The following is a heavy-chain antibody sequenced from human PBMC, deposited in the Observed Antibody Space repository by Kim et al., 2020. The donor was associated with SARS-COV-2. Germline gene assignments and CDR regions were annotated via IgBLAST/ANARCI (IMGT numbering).Heavy chain of an antibody. CDR3: ARDRDYGGNFAYYFYGMDV. CDR2: INAGNGNT. CDR1: GYTFTSYP. J-gene: IGHJ6*02. V-gene: IGHV1-3*01. D-gene: IGHD4-17*01. Sequence: ASVKVSCKTSGYTFTSYPIHWVRQAPGQRLEWMGWINAGNGNTKYSQNFQGRVTITTDTSASTAYMQLSSLRSEDTAVYYWARDRDYGGNFAYYFYGMDVWGQGTTVTVSS.